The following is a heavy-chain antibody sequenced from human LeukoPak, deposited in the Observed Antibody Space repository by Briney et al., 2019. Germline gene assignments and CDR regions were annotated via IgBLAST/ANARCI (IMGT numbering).Heavy chain of an antibody. V-gene: IGHV4-39*01. CDR1: GASVSGSAYY. J-gene: IGHJ4*02. CDR2: IYYSGST. D-gene: IGHD1-26*01. Sequence: PSETLSLTCTVSGASVSGSAYYWGWIRQPPGKGLEWIGDIYYSGSTYYNESLESRVTISIDTSKNQFSLKLNSVTAADTAMYYCAKSGGYGLIDYWGQGTLVTVSS. CDR3: AKSGGYGLIDY.